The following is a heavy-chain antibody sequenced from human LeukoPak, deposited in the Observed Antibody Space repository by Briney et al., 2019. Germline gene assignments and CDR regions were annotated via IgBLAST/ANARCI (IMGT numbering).Heavy chain of an antibody. J-gene: IGHJ5*02. V-gene: IGHV3-7*01. CDR3: AREMQYCSSNSCYFWFDP. CDR1: GFTFSSYW. D-gene: IGHD2-2*01. Sequence: GGSLRLSCAASGFTFSSYWMSWVRQAPGKGLEWVANMKQDGSEKFYADSVKGRFTISRDNAKNSLYLQMNSLRAEDTAVFYCAREMQYCSSNSCYFWFDPWGQGTLVTVSS. CDR2: MKQDGSEK.